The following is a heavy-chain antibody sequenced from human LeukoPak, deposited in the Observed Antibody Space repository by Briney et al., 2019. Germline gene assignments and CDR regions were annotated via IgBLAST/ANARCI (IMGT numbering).Heavy chain of an antibody. V-gene: IGHV1-69*04. Sequence: SVKVSCKASGGTFSSYAISWVRQAPGQGLEWMGRIIPILGIANYAQKFQGRVTITADKSTSTAYMELSSLRSGDTAVYYCATYTGRDGFDYWGQGTLVTVSS. D-gene: IGHD2-15*01. J-gene: IGHJ4*02. CDR1: GGTFSSYA. CDR3: ATYTGRDGFDY. CDR2: IIPILGIA.